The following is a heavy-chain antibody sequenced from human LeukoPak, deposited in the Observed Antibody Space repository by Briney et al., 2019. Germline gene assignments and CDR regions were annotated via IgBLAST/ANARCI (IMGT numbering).Heavy chain of an antibody. Sequence: PLETLSLTCTVSGGSVSSGSYYWSWIRQPPGKGLEWHGYIYYSGSTNYNPSLKSRVTISVDASKSQFSLKLSSVTAADTAVYYCAREGTYGSGSYPFDYWGQGTLVTVSS. J-gene: IGHJ4*02. CDR1: GGSVSSGSYY. CDR3: AREGTYGSGSYPFDY. D-gene: IGHD3-10*01. CDR2: IYYSGST. V-gene: IGHV4-61*01.